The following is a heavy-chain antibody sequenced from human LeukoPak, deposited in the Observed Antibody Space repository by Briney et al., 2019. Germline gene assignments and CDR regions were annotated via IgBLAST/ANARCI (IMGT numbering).Heavy chain of an antibody. D-gene: IGHD1-26*01. J-gene: IGHJ4*02. CDR2: ISRSSSTI. CDR1: GFTFSSYS. CDR3: ARGSEWDLPVCDS. V-gene: IGHV3-48*04. Sequence: PGGSLRLSCAASGFTFSSYSMNWVRQAPGKGLEWVSYISRSSSTIYYADSVKGRFSISRDNAKNSLYLQIISLRAEDTAVYYCARGSEWDLPVCDSWGQGTLVTVSS.